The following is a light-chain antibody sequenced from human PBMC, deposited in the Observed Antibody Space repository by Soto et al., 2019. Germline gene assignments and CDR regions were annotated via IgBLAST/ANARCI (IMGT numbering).Light chain of an antibody. J-gene: IGKJ1*01. CDR1: QSLLHSNGYDS. CDR2: LGS. V-gene: IGKV2-28*01. Sequence: EIVMTQSPLSLPVTPGEPASISCRSSQSLLHSNGYDSLDWYRQKPGQSHQLLIYLGSNRASGVPARDSRSGSGRDCTVKISCVEAGDGGVYYCMHALQGPPSFGQGTKVEIK. CDR3: MHALQGPPS.